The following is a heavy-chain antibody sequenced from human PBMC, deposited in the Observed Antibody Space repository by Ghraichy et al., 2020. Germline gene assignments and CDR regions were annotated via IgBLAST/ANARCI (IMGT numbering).Heavy chain of an antibody. CDR2: ISAYNGNT. CDR3: ARDHRGYCSRISCRYFDY. D-gene: IGHD2-2*01. CDR1: GYTFTNYG. J-gene: IGHJ4*02. V-gene: IGHV1-18*01. Sequence: ASVKVSCKASGYTFTNYGINWVRQAPGQGLEWMGWISAYNGNTNYAQKVQGRVTMTTDTSTSTAYMELRSLRSDDTAVYYCARDHRGYCSRISCRYFDYWGQGTLVTVSS.